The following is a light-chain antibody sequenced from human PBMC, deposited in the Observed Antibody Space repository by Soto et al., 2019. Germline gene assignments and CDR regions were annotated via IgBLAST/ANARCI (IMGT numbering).Light chain of an antibody. Sequence: EIVLTQSPGTLSLSPGERATLSCRASQSVSNNYLAWYQQKPGQAPRLLIYGASSRATGIPDRFSGSGSATDFTLTISRLEPEDFAVYFCQQSGSSPLTLGGGTKVDIK. CDR1: QSVSNNY. V-gene: IGKV3-20*01. CDR3: QQSGSSPLT. CDR2: GAS. J-gene: IGKJ4*01.